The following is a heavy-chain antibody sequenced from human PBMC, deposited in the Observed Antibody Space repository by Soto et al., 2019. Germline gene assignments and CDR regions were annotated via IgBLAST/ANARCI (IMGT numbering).Heavy chain of an antibody. V-gene: IGHV3-74*01. CDR3: ARGKTNVYALDV. Sequence: EVQLVESGGDLVQPGGSLRLSCAASGFTFSSYWMHWVRQAPGKELVWCSRIKGDGSSTNSADSLQGRFTISRDNAKSTLYLQINSLRAEDTAVYYCARGKTNVYALDVWGQGTAITDS. CDR1: GFTFSSYW. CDR2: IKGDGSST. J-gene: IGHJ6*02.